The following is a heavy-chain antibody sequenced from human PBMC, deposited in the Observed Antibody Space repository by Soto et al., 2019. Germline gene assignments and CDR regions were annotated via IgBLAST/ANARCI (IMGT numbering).Heavy chain of an antibody. CDR3: ARGGHYDSSCYLYYSYGMDV. Sequence: EVQLVESGGGLVQPGGSLRLSCAASGCTFSSYSMNWVRQAPGKGRECVSYISSSSSYIYYADSVKGRFTISRDNGKNSLYLQMNSLRGEDTAVYYCARGGHYDSSCYLYYSYGMDVWGQGTTVTVSS. J-gene: IGHJ6*02. CDR2: ISSSSSYI. V-gene: IGHV3-21*05. CDR1: GCTFSSYS. D-gene: IGHD3-22*01.